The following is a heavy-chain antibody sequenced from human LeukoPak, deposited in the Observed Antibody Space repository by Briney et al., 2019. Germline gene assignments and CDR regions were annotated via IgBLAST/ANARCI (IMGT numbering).Heavy chain of an antibody. Sequence: GGSLRLSCVVSEITLSNYGMSWVRQAPGKGLEWVAGISGSGGGTKYADSVKGRFTISRDNRKNTLYLQMNSLRAEDTAMYFCAKRGVVIRVILVGFHKEAYYFDSWGQGALVTVSS. V-gene: IGHV3-23*01. CDR2: ISGSGGGT. CDR3: AKRGVVIRVILVGFHKEAYYFDS. D-gene: IGHD3-22*01. CDR1: EITLSNYG. J-gene: IGHJ4*02.